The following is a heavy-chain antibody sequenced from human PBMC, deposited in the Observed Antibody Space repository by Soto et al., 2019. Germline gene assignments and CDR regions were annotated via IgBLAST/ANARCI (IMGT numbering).Heavy chain of an antibody. J-gene: IGHJ4*02. D-gene: IGHD6-19*01. CDR2: IKSKTDGGTT. CDR1: GFTFSNAW. V-gene: IGHV3-15*01. Sequence: SLRLSCAASGFTFSNAWMIWFRQAPGKGLEWVGRIKSKTDGGTTDYAAPVKGRFTISRDDSKNTLYLQMNSLKTEDTAVYYCTTDPIAVAVRGYWGQGTLVTFSS. CDR3: TTDPIAVAVRGY.